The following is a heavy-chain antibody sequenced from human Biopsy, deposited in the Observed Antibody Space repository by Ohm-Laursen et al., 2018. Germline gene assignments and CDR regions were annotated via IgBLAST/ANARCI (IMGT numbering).Heavy chain of an antibody. Sequence: GTLSLTCTVSGDSISTYYWSWIRQPPGKGLEWIGYVYYTGSTDYNPSLQSRVTISVDTSKNHFSLRLRSVTPADTAVYYCARDRGYYSDRTVPGYFDLWGRGTLVTVSS. CDR1: GDSISTYY. CDR2: VYYTGST. D-gene: IGHD3-22*01. CDR3: ARDRGYYSDRTVPGYFDL. J-gene: IGHJ2*01. V-gene: IGHV4-59*01.